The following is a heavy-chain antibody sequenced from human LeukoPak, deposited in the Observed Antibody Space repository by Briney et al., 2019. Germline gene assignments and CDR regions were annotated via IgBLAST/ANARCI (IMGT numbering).Heavy chain of an antibody. CDR3: ARESGYYDFWSGYYYYYMDV. D-gene: IGHD3-3*01. CDR2: MNPNSGNT. Sequence: ASVTVSCKSSVYTFTSYDINWVRQATGQGVEWMGWMNPNSGNTGYAQKFQGRVTMTRNTSISTAYMELSSLRSEDTAVYYCARESGYYDFWSGYYYYYMDVWGKGTTVTVSS. CDR1: VYTFTSYD. V-gene: IGHV1-8*01. J-gene: IGHJ6*03.